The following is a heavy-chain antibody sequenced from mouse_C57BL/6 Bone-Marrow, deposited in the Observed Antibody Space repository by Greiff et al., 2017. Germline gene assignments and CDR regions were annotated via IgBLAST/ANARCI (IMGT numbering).Heavy chain of an antibody. CDR3: VKEGGIAMVVAHWYIEV. Sequence: VQLQQPGAELVKPGASVKLSCKASGYTFTSYWMHWVKQRPGRGLEWIGRIDPNSGGTKYTEKFKSKATLTVDKPSSTAYMQLSSLTSEASAVFYCVKEGGIAMVVAHWYIEVWGTGTTVTVAS. V-gene: IGHV1-72*01. J-gene: IGHJ1*03. CDR2: IDPNSGGT. CDR1: GYTFTSYW. D-gene: IGHD1-1*01.